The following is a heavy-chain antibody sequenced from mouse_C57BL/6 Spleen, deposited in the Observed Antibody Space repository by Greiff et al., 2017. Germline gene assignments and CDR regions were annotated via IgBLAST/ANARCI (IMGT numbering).Heavy chain of an antibody. V-gene: IGHV1-26*01. D-gene: IGHD2-3*01. CDR3: ARSSGGYYVWYFDV. J-gene: IGHJ1*03. Sequence: EVQLQQSGPELVKPGASVKISCKASGYTFTDYYMNWVKQSHGKSLEWIGDINPNNGGTSYNQKFKGKATLTVDKSSSTAYMELRSLTSEDSAVYYCARSSGGYYVWYFDVWGTGTTVTVSS. CDR1: GYTFTDYY. CDR2: INPNNGGT.